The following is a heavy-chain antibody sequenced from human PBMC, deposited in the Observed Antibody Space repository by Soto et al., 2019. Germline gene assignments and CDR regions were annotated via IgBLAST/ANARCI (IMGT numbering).Heavy chain of an antibody. CDR2: IYYSGST. CDR3: ARDGGYGSGSYRFDY. CDR1: GGSISSGGYY. J-gene: IGHJ4*02. V-gene: IGHV4-31*03. D-gene: IGHD3-10*01. Sequence: QVQLQESGPGLVKPSQTLSLTCTVSGGSISSGGYYWSWIRQHPGKGLKWIGYIYYSGSTSYNPSLKSRVTISVDTSKNQFSLKLSSVSAADTAVYYCARDGGYGSGSYRFDYWGQGTLVTVSS.